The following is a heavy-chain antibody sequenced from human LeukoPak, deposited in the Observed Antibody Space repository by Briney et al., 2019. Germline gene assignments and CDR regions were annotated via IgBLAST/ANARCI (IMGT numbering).Heavy chain of an antibody. J-gene: IGHJ4*02. CDR3: ARGPESTIFGVVIMYYFDY. V-gene: IGHV4-59*12. D-gene: IGHD3-3*01. Sequence: SETLSLTCTVSGGSISSYYWSWIRQPPGKGLEWIGYIYYSGSTNYNPSLKSRVTISVDRSKNQFSLKLSSVTAADTAVYYCARGPESTIFGVVIMYYFDYWGQGTLVTVSS. CDR1: GGSISSYY. CDR2: IYYSGST.